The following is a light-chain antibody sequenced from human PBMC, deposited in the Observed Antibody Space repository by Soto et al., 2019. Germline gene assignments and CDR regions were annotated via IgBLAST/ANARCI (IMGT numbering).Light chain of an antibody. CDR3: AACDDSLGAVL. CDR2: SIN. J-gene: IGLJ2*01. V-gene: IGLV1-47*02. Sequence: QSVLTQPPSASGTPGQRVTISCSGSSSNIGNNYVYWYQQLPGADPKLLIHSINLRPSGVPDRFSGSKSGTSGSLAISGLRFEYEADYYGAACDDSLGAVLFGGGTNLTVL. CDR1: SSNIGNNY.